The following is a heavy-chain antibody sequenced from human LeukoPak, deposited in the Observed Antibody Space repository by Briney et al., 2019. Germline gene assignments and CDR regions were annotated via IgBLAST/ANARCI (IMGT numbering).Heavy chain of an antibody. CDR3: AVAGTPYYFDY. V-gene: IGHV4-34*01. CDR2: INHSGST. CDR1: GGSFSGYY. Sequence: SETLSLTCAVYGGSFSGYYWSWIRQPPGKGLEWIGEINHSGSTNYNPSLKSRVTISVDTSKNQFSLKLSSVTAADTAVYYCAVAGTPYYFDYWGQGTLVIVSS. J-gene: IGHJ4*02. D-gene: IGHD6-19*01.